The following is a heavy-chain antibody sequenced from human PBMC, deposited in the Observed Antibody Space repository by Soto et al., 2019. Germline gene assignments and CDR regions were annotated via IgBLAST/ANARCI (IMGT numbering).Heavy chain of an antibody. V-gene: IGHV3-30-3*01. CDR1: GFTFSSYA. Sequence: GGSLRLSCAASGFTFSSYAMHWVRQAPGKGLEWVAVISYDGSNKYYADSVKGRFTISRDNSKNTLYLQMNSLRAEDTAVYYCARGLRAYGDYVFDYWGQGTLVTVSS. CDR2: ISYDGSNK. J-gene: IGHJ4*02. CDR3: ARGLRAYGDYVFDY. D-gene: IGHD4-17*01.